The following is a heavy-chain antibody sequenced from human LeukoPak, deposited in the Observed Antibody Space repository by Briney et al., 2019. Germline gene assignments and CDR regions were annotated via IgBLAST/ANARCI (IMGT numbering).Heavy chain of an antibody. CDR1: GGTFSNFA. CDR3: ASSGLGGSGNYHRTWYNWFDP. CDR2: IIPLFGTA. V-gene: IGHV1-69*06. D-gene: IGHD3-10*01. J-gene: IGHJ5*02. Sequence: ASVKVSCKASGGTFSNFAISWVRQAPGQGLEWMGGIIPLFGTANYGQKSQGRVTITADKSTSTAYMELSSLRSEDTAVYYCASSGLGGSGNYHRTWYNWFDPWGQGTLITVSS.